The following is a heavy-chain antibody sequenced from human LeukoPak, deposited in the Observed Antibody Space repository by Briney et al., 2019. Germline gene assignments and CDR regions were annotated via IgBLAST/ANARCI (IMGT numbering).Heavy chain of an antibody. CDR2: IYYSGST. J-gene: IGHJ4*02. CDR3: AIDRAAAGLFDY. D-gene: IGHD6-13*01. Sequence: SETLSLTCTVSGGSISSGGYYWSWIRQHPGKGLEWIGYIYYSGSTYYNPSLKSRVTISVDTSKNQFSLKLSSVTAADTAVYYCAIDRAAAGLFDYWGQGTLVTVSS. V-gene: IGHV4-31*03. CDR1: GGSISSGGYY.